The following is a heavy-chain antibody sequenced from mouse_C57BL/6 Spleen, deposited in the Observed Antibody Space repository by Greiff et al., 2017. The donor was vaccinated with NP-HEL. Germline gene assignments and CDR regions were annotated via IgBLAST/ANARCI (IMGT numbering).Heavy chain of an antibody. CDR2: ISSGGDYI. D-gene: IGHD1-1*01. Sequence: EVMLVESGEGLVKPGGSLKLSCAASGFTFSSYAMSWVRQTPEKRLEWVAYISSGGDYIYYADTVKGRFTISRDNARNTLYLQMSSLKSEDTAMYYCTREDYYYGSSSWYFDVWGTGTTVTVSS. CDR1: GFTFSSYA. J-gene: IGHJ1*03. CDR3: TREDYYYGSSSWYFDV. V-gene: IGHV5-9-1*02.